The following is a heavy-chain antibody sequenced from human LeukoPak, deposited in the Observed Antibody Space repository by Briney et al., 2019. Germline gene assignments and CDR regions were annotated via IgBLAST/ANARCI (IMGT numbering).Heavy chain of an antibody. Sequence: AASVKVSCKASGYTFTSYGISWVRQAPGQGLEWMGWISAYNGNTNYAQKLQGRVTMPTDTSTTTAYMELRSQRSDDTAVYYRAGAGAVLWFGEVLMGYFDYWGQGTLVTVSS. CDR2: ISAYNGNT. V-gene: IGHV1-18*01. CDR1: GYTFTSYG. CDR3: AGAGAVLWFGEVLMGYFDY. D-gene: IGHD3-10*01. J-gene: IGHJ4*02.